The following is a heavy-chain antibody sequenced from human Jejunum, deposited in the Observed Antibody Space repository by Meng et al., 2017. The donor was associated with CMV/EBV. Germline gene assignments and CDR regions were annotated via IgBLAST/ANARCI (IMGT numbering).Heavy chain of an antibody. CDR2: SNGDGSST. J-gene: IGHJ3*02. V-gene: IGHV3-74*01. Sequence: SGYWVHWVRQAPGKGLVWVARSNGDGSSTSYADSVKRRFTISRDNGKKTLFLQMNSLRGEDTAVYYCARGAYLYDSSDYQNPDAFDIWGQGTLVTVSS. CDR3: ARGAYLYDSSDYQNPDAFDI. CDR1: SGYW. D-gene: IGHD3-22*01.